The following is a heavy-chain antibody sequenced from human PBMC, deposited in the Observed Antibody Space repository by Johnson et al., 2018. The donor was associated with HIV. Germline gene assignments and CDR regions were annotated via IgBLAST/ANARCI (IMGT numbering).Heavy chain of an antibody. Sequence: QMLLVESGGVVVQTGGSLRLSCAASGFTFSSYAMHWVRQAPGKGLEWVAVISYDGSNKYYADSVKGRFPISRDNSKKTLYLQMNSLRAEDTAVYYCAKDRNWGWPVWAFDIWGQGTMVTVS. CDR1: GFTFSSYA. D-gene: IGHD3-16*01. CDR3: AKDRNWGWPVWAFDI. CDR2: ISYDGSNK. J-gene: IGHJ3*02. V-gene: IGHV3-30-3*01.